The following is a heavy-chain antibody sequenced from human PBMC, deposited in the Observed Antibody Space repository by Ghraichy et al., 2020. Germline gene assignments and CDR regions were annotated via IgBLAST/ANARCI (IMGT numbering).Heavy chain of an antibody. Sequence: SETLSLTCTVSGGSISSYYWSWIRQPPGKGLEWIGYIYYSGSTNYNPSLKSRVTISVDTSKNQFSLKLSSVTAADTAVYYCARVPRRDWGWFDPWGQGTLVTVSS. V-gene: IGHV4-59*01. J-gene: IGHJ5*02. D-gene: IGHD3/OR15-3a*01. CDR1: GGSISSYY. CDR3: ARVPRRDWGWFDP. CDR2: IYYSGST.